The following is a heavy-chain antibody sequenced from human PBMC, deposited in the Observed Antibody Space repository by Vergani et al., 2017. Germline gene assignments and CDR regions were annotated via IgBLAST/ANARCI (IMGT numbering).Heavy chain of an antibody. V-gene: IGHV1-69*08. CDR3: ARDDVEMATIDY. CDR2: IIPILGIA. D-gene: IGHD5-24*01. Sequence: QVQLVQSGAEVKKPGSSVKVSCKASGGTFSSYTISWVRQAPGQGLDWIGRIIPILGIANYAQKFQGRVTITADKSTSTAYMELSSRGSEDPAVYYCARDDVEMATIDYWGQGTLVTVSS. J-gene: IGHJ4*02. CDR1: GGTFSSYT.